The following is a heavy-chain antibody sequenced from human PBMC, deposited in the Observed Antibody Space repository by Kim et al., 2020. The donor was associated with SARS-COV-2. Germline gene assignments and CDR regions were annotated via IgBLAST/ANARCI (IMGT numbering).Heavy chain of an antibody. D-gene: IGHD3-3*01. CDR3: ARDYFLTYQRRLDYGMDV. CDR1: GGSISSGGYY. CDR2: IYYSGST. J-gene: IGHJ6*02. V-gene: IGHV4-31*02. Sequence: SETLSLTWTVSGGSISSGGYYWSWIRQHPGKGLEWIGYIYYSGSTYYNPSLKSRVTISVDTSKNQFSLKLSSVTAADTAVYYCARDYFLTYQRRLDYGMDVWGQGTTVTVSS.